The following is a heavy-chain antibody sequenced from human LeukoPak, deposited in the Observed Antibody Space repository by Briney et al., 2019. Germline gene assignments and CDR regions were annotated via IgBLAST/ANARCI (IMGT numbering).Heavy chain of an antibody. CDR1: GYSISSGYY. Sequence: SETLSLTCTVSGYSISSGYYWGWIRQPPGKGLEWIGSIYYSGSTYYNPSLKSRVTISVDTSKNQFSLKLSSVTAADTAVYYCARERDYYDSSGLDAFDIWGQGTMVTVSS. D-gene: IGHD3-22*01. V-gene: IGHV4-38-2*02. CDR2: IYYSGST. J-gene: IGHJ3*02. CDR3: ARERDYYDSSGLDAFDI.